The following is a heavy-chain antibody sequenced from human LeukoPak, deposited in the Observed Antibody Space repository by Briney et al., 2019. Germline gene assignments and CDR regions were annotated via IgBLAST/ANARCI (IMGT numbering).Heavy chain of an antibody. CDR1: GYTLTELS. D-gene: IGHD6-19*01. Sequence: ASVKVSCKVSGYTLTELSMHWVRQAPGKGLEGMGGFYPEDGETIYAQKFQGRVTMTEDTSTDTAYMELSSLRSEDTAVYYCATDFAAVADYYFDYWGQGTLVTVSS. CDR2: FYPEDGET. CDR3: ATDFAAVADYYFDY. V-gene: IGHV1-24*01. J-gene: IGHJ4*02.